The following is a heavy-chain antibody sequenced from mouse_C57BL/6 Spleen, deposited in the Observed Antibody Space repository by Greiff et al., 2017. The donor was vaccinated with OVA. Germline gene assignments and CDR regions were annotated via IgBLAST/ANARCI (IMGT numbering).Heavy chain of an antibody. CDR1: GYTFTSYW. CDR3: ARLGLRGAMDY. D-gene: IGHD2-4*01. V-gene: IGHV1-59*01. J-gene: IGHJ4*01. CDR2: IDPSDSYT. Sequence: VQLQQPGAELVRPGTSVKLSCKASGYTFTSYWMHWVKQRPGQGLEWIGVIDPSDSYTNYNQKFKGKATLTVDTSSSTAYMQLSSLTSEDSAVYYCARLGLRGAMDYWGQGTSVTVSS.